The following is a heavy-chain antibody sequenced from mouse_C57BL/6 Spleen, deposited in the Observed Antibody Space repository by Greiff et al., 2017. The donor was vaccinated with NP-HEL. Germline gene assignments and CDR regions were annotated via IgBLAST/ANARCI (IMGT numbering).Heavy chain of an antibody. CDR3: ARSFDGSSFAY. D-gene: IGHD1-1*01. CDR1: GYTFTDYY. J-gene: IGHJ3*01. V-gene: IGHV1-76*01. Sequence: VQLVESGAELVRPGASVKLSCKASGYTFTDYYINWVKQRPGQGLEWIARIYPGSGNTYYNEKFKGKATLTAEKSSSTAYMQLSSLTSEDSAVYFCARSFDGSSFAYWGQGTLVTVSA. CDR2: IYPGSGNT.